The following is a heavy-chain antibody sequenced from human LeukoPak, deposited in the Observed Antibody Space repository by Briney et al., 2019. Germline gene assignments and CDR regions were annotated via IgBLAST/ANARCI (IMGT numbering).Heavy chain of an antibody. CDR2: TYYRSKWYN. CDR1: GDGVSSNSAA. V-gene: IGHV6-1*01. D-gene: IGHD1-26*01. CDR3: ARTPATGSIDY. J-gene: IGHJ4*02. Sequence: SQTLSLTCAMSGDGVSSNSAAWDWIRHSPSRGLEWLGRTYYRSKWYNDYAVSVKSRITINPDTAKIQSSLQLNAVTPEDTAVYYCARTPATGSIDYWGQGTLVTVSS.